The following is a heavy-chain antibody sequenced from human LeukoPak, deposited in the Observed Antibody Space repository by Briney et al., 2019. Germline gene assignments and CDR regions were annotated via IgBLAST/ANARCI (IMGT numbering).Heavy chain of an antibody. Sequence: GVSLRLFCAASVFTVSINYMRWVRRAPGRGLVCVSVIYSGGSTYYADSVKGRFTISRDNSKNTLYLQMNSLRAEDTALYYCARDQAGSAHYADHWGQGTLVTVSS. CDR3: ARDQAGSAHYADH. CDR1: VFTVSINY. V-gene: IGHV3-66*01. CDR2: IYSGGST. D-gene: IGHD3-10*01. J-gene: IGHJ4*02.